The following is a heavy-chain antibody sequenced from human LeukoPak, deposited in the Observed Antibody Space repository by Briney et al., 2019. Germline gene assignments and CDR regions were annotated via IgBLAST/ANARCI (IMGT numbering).Heavy chain of an antibody. CDR3: AKRGITIFPPDY. V-gene: IGHV3-23*01. CDR1: GFTFTSYA. Sequence: GGSLRLSCVASGFTFTSYAMSWVPQAPGKGLEWVSAISCSGGRTHYADSVKGRFTISRDNSKNTLYLQLNSLRAEDTAVYYCAKRGITIFPPDYWGQGTLVTVSS. D-gene: IGHD3-9*01. CDR2: ISCSGGRT. J-gene: IGHJ4*02.